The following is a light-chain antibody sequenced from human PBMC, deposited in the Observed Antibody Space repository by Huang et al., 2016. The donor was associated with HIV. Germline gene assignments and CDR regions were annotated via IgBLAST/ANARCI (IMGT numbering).Light chain of an antibody. CDR2: DTS. V-gene: IGKV3D-15*01. J-gene: IGKJ4*01. CDR1: QTVRNN. Sequence: EIMMTQSPATLSVSPGGRATLSCRASQTVRNNLAWYQQKTGQATRLLIYDTSTRASGIPARFSGSGSGTEFTLTISGLQSEDFAFYYCQQYDNWPPGLTFGGGTKIEI. CDR3: QQYDNWPPGLT.